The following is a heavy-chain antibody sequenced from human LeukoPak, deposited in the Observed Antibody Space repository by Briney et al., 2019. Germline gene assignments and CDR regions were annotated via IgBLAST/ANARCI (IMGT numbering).Heavy chain of an antibody. CDR3: TRDPIDSGGFRIDY. CDR1: GFTFGDYA. CDR2: IRSKAYGGTT. Sequence: GGSLRLSCTASGFTFGDYAMSWFRQAPGKGLEWVGFIRSKAYGGTTEYAASVKGRFTISRDDSKSIAYLQMNSLKTEDTAVYYCTRDPIDSGGFRIDYWGQGTLVTVSS. V-gene: IGHV3-49*03. D-gene: IGHD4/OR15-4a*01. J-gene: IGHJ4*02.